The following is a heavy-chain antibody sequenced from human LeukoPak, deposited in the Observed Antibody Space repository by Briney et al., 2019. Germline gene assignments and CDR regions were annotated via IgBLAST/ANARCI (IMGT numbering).Heavy chain of an antibody. J-gene: IGHJ4*02. CDR3: AKDRHGVTS. CDR1: GFTFSSYW. V-gene: IGHV3-7*03. Sequence: GGSLRLSCAASGFTFSSYWMSWVRQAPGMGLEWVANIKQDGSEKYYVDSVKGRFTISRDNAKNSLYLQMNTLRAEDTAIYYCAKDRHGVTSGGQGTLVTVSS. D-gene: IGHD3-3*01. CDR2: IKQDGSEK.